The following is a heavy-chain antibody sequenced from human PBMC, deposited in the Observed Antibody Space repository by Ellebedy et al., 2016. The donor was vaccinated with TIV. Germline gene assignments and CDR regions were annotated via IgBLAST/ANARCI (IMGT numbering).Heavy chain of an antibody. J-gene: IGHJ3*02. CDR2: ISYDGSNK. D-gene: IGHD4-23*01. V-gene: IGHV3-30*18. CDR3: AEDGGVYGGNGNDAFDM. CDR1: GFTFSTYG. Sequence: GGSLRLXXAASGFTFSTYGMHWVRQAPGKGLEWVAVISYDGSNKYYADSVKGRFTTSRDNSKNTLYLHMNSLRAEDTAVYYCAEDGGVYGGNGNDAFDMWGQGTMVTVSS.